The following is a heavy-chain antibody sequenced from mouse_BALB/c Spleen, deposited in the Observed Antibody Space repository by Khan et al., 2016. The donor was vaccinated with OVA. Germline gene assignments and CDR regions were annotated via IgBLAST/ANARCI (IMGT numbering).Heavy chain of an antibody. CDR1: GYSITSGYS. Sequence: EVQLQEPGPDLVKPSQSLALTCTVTGYSITSGYSWHWIRHFPGTNLEWMGYLPYRGSTNYNPSLKSRISITRDTSKNQFFLQLNSVATEDTARYYWARRGVDWGQGTLVPVSA. J-gene: IGHJ3*01. V-gene: IGHV3-1*02. CDR3: ARRGVD. CDR2: LPYRGST.